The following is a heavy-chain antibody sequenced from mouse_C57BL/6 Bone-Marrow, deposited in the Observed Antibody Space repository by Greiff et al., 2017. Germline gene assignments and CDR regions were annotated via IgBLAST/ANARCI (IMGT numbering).Heavy chain of an antibody. J-gene: IGHJ3*01. D-gene: IGHD1-1*01. CDR2: IYPRDGST. CDR3: ARGDYYGAGAD. Sequence: VQLQQSGPELVKPGASVKLSCKASGYTFTSYDINWVKQRPGQGLEWIGWIYPRDGSTKYNEKFKGKATLTVDTSSSTAYMELHSLTSEDSAVYFGARGDYYGAGADWGQGTLVTVSA. CDR1: GYTFTSYD. V-gene: IGHV1-85*01.